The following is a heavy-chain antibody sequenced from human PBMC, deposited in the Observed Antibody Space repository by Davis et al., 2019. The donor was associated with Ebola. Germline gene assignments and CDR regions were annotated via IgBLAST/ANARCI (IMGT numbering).Heavy chain of an antibody. Sequence: AASVKVSCKASGYTFTSYGISWVRQAPGQGLEWMGWISGYDGDTKYAQKFQGRVTLTADISQRTAYMELSSLRSEDPAVYYSAREHIVVVTAIEDYYYYGMDVWGKGTTVTVSS. V-gene: IGHV1-18*01. CDR2: ISGYDGDT. J-gene: IGHJ6*04. CDR3: AREHIVVVTAIEDYYYYGMDV. D-gene: IGHD2-21*02. CDR1: GYTFTSYG.